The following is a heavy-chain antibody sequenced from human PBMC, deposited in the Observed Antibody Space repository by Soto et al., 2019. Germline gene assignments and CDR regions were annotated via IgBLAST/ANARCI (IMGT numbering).Heavy chain of an antibody. CDR1: GYTFTSYD. V-gene: IGHV1-8*01. CDR2: MNPNSGNT. J-gene: IGHJ6*02. D-gene: IGHD6-6*01. CDR3: ARGRSPRTRIAARGYYYYGMDV. Sequence: ASVKVSCKASGYTFTSYDINWVRQATGQGLEWMGWMNPNSGNTGYAQKFQGRVTMTRNTSISTAYMELSSLRSEDTAVYYCARGRSPRTRIAARGYYYYGMDVWGQGTTVTVSS.